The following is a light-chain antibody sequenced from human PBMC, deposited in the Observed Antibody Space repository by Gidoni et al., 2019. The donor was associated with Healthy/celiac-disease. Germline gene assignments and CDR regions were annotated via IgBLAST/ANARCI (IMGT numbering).Light chain of an antibody. CDR2: GAA. CDR1: QDISNY. CDR3: QQYDNRPPLT. V-gene: IGKV1-33*01. Sequence: DIQMTKSPSSLSASVGDRVTITCQASQDISNYLNWYQQKPGKAPKLLIYGAANMETGVPSRFSGSGSGTDFTFTISSLQPEDIATYYCQQYDNRPPLTFGGGTKVEIK. J-gene: IGKJ4*01.